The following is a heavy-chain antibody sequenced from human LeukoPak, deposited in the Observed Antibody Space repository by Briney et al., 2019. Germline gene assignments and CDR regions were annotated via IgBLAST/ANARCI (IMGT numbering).Heavy chain of an antibody. Sequence: GGSLRLSCAASGFTFSNYWMSWGRQAPGKGLEWVANIKQDGSEIHYVDSVKGRFTISRDNAKNSLYLQMNSLRAEDTAVYFCAHSESYFDYWGQGTLVTVSS. CDR3: AHSESYFDY. J-gene: IGHJ4*02. V-gene: IGHV3-7*01. CDR1: GFTFSNYW. CDR2: IKQDGSEI. D-gene: IGHD1-26*01.